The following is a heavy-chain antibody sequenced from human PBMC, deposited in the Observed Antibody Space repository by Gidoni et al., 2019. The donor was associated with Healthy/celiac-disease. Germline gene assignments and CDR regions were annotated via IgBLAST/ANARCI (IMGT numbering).Heavy chain of an antibody. CDR2: TYYRSKWYN. J-gene: IGHJ4*02. Sequence: QVPLQQSGPGLVKPSPTLSLTFAISGDSVSSNTAPRNCIRQSPSRGLAWLGRTYYRSKWYNDYAVAVKSRITINPDTSKNQFSLQLNSVTPEDTAVYYCARGHDYYDSSGYSLGIRSLNYFDYWGQGTLVTVSS. CDR1: GDSVSSNTAP. D-gene: IGHD3-22*01. CDR3: ARGHDYYDSSGYSLGIRSLNYFDY. V-gene: IGHV6-1*01.